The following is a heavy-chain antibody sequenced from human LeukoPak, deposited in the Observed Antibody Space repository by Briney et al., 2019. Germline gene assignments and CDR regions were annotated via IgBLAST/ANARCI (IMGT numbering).Heavy chain of an antibody. CDR3: AKDMGGSGSSALDY. D-gene: IGHD3-10*01. CDR1: GFTFDDYA. Sequence: GGSLRLSCAASGFTFDDYAMHWVRQAPGKGLEWVSGISWNSGSIGYADSVKGRFTISRDNAKNSLYLQMNSLRAEDTALYYCAKDMGGSGSSALDYWGQGTLVTVSP. J-gene: IGHJ4*02. V-gene: IGHV3-9*01. CDR2: ISWNSGSI.